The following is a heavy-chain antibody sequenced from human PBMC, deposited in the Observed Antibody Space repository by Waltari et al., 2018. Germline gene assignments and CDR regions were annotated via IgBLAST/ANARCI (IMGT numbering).Heavy chain of an antibody. CDR2: IYHSGST. V-gene: IGHV4-38-2*01. CDR3: ARGSAFDI. J-gene: IGHJ3*02. Sequence: QVQLQESGPGLVKPSETLSLTCAVSGYSISSGYYWGWIRPPPGKGLEWIGSIYHSGSTYYNPSLKIRVTISVDTSKNQFSLKLSSVTAADTAVYYCARGSAFDIWGQGTMVTVSS. CDR1: GYSISSGYY.